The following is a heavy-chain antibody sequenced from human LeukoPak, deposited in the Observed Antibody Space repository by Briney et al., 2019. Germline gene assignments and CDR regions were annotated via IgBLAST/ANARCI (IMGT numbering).Heavy chain of an antibody. CDR1: GLTFSSSW. CDR3: ARGTYDSSGYSPPIDY. Sequence: GGSLRLSCAVSGLTFSSSWMDWVRQAPGKGLEWVSSISSSSSYIYYADSVKGRFTISRDNAKNSLYLQMNSLRAEDTAVYYCARGTYDSSGYSPPIDYWGQGTLVTVSS. V-gene: IGHV3-21*01. D-gene: IGHD3-22*01. J-gene: IGHJ4*02. CDR2: ISSSSSYI.